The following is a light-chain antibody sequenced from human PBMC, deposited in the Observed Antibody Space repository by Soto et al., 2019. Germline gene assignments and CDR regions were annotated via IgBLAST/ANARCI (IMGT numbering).Light chain of an antibody. Sequence: AIRMTQSPSSFSASTGDRVTITCRASQGISSYLAWYQQKPGKAPKLLIYAASTLQSGVPSRFSGCGSGTDFTLTISCLQSEDFPTYYCQQYYSYPLTFGQGTKVEIK. CDR1: QGISSY. CDR2: AAS. CDR3: QQYYSYPLT. J-gene: IGKJ1*01. V-gene: IGKV1-8*01.